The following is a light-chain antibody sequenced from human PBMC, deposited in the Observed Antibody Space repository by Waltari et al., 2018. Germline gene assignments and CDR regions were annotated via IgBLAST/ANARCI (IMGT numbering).Light chain of an antibody. Sequence: EVVLTQSPDTLSLSPGERATLSCRASQSLTKRYLAAYQQTPGQATRLLIYGAYRRAAGIPYRFSGSGSRTDFTLTISRLEPEDFAVYYCQQYGSSIMYTFGQGPSLRSN. V-gene: IGKV3-20*01. CDR3: QQYGSSIMYT. CDR2: GAY. CDR1: QSLTKRY. J-gene: IGKJ2*01.